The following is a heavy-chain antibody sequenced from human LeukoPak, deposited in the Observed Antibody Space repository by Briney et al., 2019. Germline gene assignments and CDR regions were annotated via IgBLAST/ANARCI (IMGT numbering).Heavy chain of an antibody. D-gene: IGHD5-24*01. V-gene: IGHV1-2*02. CDR2: INPNSGGT. Sequence: ASVKVSCKASGYTFTGYNMHWVRQAPGQGLEWMGWINPNSGGTNYAQKFQGRVTMTRDTSISTAYMELSRLRSDDTAVYYCAGGAGYSPLRGYGMDVWGQGTTVTVSS. CDR1: GYTFTGYN. J-gene: IGHJ6*02. CDR3: AGGAGYSPLRGYGMDV.